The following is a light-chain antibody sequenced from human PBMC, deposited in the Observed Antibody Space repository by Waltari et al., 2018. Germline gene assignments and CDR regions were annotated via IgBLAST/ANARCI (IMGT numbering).Light chain of an antibody. CDR3: QQYYNWPRT. Sequence: EIVMMQSPGTLFASPGERVILSCRASQSVGSNLAWYQQKPGQAPRLLIYGASTRATDVPGTFSGSGSGRVFTLTISSLQSEDFALYYCQQYYNWPRTFGPGTKVDIK. V-gene: IGKV3-15*01. CDR2: GAS. CDR1: QSVGSN. J-gene: IGKJ3*01.